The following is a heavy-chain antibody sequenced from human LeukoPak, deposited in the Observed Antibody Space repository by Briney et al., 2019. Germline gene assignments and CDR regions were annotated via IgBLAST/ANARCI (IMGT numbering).Heavy chain of an antibody. Sequence: SGGSLRLSCAASGFTFSSYSMNWVRQAPGKGLEWVSSISSSSSYIYYADSVKGRFTISRDNAKNSLYLQMNSLRAEDTAVYYCARDSPTFGVVPAPSYYFDYWGQGTLVTVSS. CDR2: ISSSSSYI. CDR1: GFTFSSYS. V-gene: IGHV3-21*01. CDR3: ARDSPTFGVVPAPSYYFDY. D-gene: IGHD3-3*01. J-gene: IGHJ4*02.